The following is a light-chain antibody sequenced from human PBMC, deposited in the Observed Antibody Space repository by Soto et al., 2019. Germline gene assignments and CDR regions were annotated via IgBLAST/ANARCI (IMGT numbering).Light chain of an antibody. CDR3: QLRANCPLT. J-gene: IGKJ4*01. Sequence: EIVLTQSPATLSLSPGERATLFCRASQSLSSFLALFQQKPGQAPRLLIYDTSNRATGIPARFSGSGSETDYTLTISSLEPEYFAVYCCQLRANCPLTFGGGTKVEIK. V-gene: IGKV3-11*01. CDR1: QSLSSF. CDR2: DTS.